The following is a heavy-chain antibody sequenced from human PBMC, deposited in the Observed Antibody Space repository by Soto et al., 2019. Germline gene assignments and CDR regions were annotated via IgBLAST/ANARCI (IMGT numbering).Heavy chain of an antibody. D-gene: IGHD3-10*01. CDR1: GFTFSSHW. CDR3: ARGASGRYYMDV. Sequence: EVQLVESGGVLVQPGGSLRLSCAASGFTFSSHWMHWVRQAPGKGLVWVSRINSDGSRINYADSVKGRLTISRDNAKNTVYLQMNSLRAEDTAVYICARGASGRYYMDVRGKGTTVTVSS. V-gene: IGHV3-74*01. CDR2: INSDGSRI. J-gene: IGHJ6*03.